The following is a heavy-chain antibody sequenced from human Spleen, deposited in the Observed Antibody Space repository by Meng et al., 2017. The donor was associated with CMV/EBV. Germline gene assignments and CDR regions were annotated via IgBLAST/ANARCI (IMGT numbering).Heavy chain of an antibody. CDR1: GFTFSSYD. D-gene: IGHD3-9*01. CDR2: IGRSGSTI. Sequence: GESLKISCAASGFTFSSYDMNWVRQAPGKGLEWVSYIGRSGSTIFYADSVKGRFTISRDNSRNSMYLQMNSLRVEDTAVYYCARDLEVGRYFDQATSFDYWGQGMLITVS. CDR3: ARDLEVGRYFDQATSFDY. V-gene: IGHV3-48*03. J-gene: IGHJ4*02.